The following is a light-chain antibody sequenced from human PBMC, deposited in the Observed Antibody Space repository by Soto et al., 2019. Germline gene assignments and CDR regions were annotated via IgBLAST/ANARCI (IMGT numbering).Light chain of an antibody. Sequence: DIQMTQSPSSLSASVGDRVTITCRASQSISSYLNWYQQKPGKAPKLLIYAASSLQCGVPSRFSGSGSGKDFTLTISSLQPEDFATYYCQQSYSTPITFGPGTKVDIK. CDR1: QSISSY. J-gene: IGKJ3*01. CDR3: QQSYSTPIT. V-gene: IGKV1-39*01. CDR2: AAS.